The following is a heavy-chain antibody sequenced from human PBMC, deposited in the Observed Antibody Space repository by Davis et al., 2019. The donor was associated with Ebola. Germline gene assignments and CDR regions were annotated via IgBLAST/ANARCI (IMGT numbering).Heavy chain of an antibody. V-gene: IGHV4-59*08. Sequence: MPSETLSLTCTVFGDSMNDHHWGWIRQPPGQGLQWIAHIYYSGGITYNSSLKSRVSVSVDTSKSQFSLSLISVTAADTAVYYCARHETGYSSSWYVFPSWYFDLWGRGTLVTVSS. D-gene: IGHD6-13*01. CDR3: ARHETGYSSSWYVFPSWYFDL. CDR2: IYYSGGI. CDR1: GDSMNDHH. J-gene: IGHJ2*01.